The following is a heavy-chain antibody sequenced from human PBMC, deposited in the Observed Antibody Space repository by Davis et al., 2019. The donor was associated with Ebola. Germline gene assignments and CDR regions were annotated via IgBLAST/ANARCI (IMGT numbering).Heavy chain of an antibody. D-gene: IGHD4-17*01. Sequence: GESLKISCAASGFTLSTHYMSWVRQAPGKGLEWISILYSGGTTYYADSVQGRFTISRDNSKNTVSLQMNNLRAEDTAVYYCTRAVTVTTVFDYWGQGTLVTVSS. CDR1: GFTLSTHY. CDR3: TRAVTVTTVFDY. CDR2: LYSGGTT. J-gene: IGHJ4*02. V-gene: IGHV3-53*01.